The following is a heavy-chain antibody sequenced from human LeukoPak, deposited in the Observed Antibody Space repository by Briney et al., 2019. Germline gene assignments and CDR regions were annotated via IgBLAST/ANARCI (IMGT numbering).Heavy chain of an antibody. CDR1: GFTFSSYA. D-gene: IGHD1-26*01. CDR2: ISGSGGST. Sequence: SGGSLRLSCAASGFTFSSYAMSWVGKAPGKGLEWVSAISGSGGSTYYADSVKGRFTISRDNSKNSLYLQMNSLRAEDTAVYYCAKISGSYTSPPYDYWGQGTLVTVSS. V-gene: IGHV3-23*01. J-gene: IGHJ4*02. CDR3: AKISGSYTSPPYDY.